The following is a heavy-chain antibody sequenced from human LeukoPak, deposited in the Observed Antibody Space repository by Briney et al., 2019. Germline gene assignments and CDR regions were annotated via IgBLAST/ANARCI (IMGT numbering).Heavy chain of an antibody. J-gene: IGHJ4*02. CDR3: ARNHRTTVAGARPPAY. CDR1: GYTFTGYY. CDR2: INPNSGGT. Sequence: ASVKVSCKASGYTFTGYYMHWVRQAPGQGLEWMGWINPNSGGTNYAQKFQGRVTMTRDTSISTAYMELSRLRSDDTAVYYCARNHRTTVAGARPPAYWGQGTLVTVSS. D-gene: IGHD6-19*01. V-gene: IGHV1-2*02.